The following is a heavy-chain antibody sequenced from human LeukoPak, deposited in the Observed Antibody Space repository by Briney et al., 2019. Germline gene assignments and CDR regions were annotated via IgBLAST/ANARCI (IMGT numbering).Heavy chain of an antibody. Sequence: GGSLRLSCAASGFTFSSYAMHWVRQAPGKGLEWVAVISYDGSNKYYADSVKGRFTISRDNTKNSLYLQMISLRADDTAIYYCVTVAANRVYWGQGTLVTVSS. J-gene: IGHJ4*02. CDR2: ISYDGSNK. D-gene: IGHD6-19*01. V-gene: IGHV3-30-3*01. CDR3: VTVAANRVY. CDR1: GFTFSSYA.